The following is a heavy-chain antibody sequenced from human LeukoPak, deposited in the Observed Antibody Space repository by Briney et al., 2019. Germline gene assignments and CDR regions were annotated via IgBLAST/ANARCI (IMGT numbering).Heavy chain of an antibody. Sequence: PSETLSPTCTVSGASISSRSYYWGWIRQPPGKGLEWIGRIYYSGSTYYNPSLKTRVTISVDTSKTQFSLSLTSVTAADTAVYYCARRTFYYDSSGGNWFDPWGQGTLVTVSS. D-gene: IGHD3-22*01. CDR1: GASISSRSYY. J-gene: IGHJ5*02. CDR3: ARRTFYYDSSGGNWFDP. CDR2: IYYSGST. V-gene: IGHV4-39*01.